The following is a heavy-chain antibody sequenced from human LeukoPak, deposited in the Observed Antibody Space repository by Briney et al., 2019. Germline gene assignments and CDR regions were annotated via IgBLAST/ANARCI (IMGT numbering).Heavy chain of an antibody. CDR3: AEFIAAPFYFDY. Sequence: GGSLRLSCTASGFNFYRFTMHWVRQSPGKGLEWVSFIGRDGRVTSYADSVKGRFTISRDNAKNSLYLQMNSLRAEDTAVYYCAEFIAAPFYFDYWGQGTLVTVSS. CDR2: IGRDGRVT. V-gene: IGHV3-43*01. D-gene: IGHD6-13*01. CDR1: GFNFYRFT. J-gene: IGHJ4*02.